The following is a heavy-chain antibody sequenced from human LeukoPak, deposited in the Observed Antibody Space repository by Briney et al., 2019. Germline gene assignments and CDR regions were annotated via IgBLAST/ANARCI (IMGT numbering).Heavy chain of an antibody. Sequence: ASVKVSCKASGYTFTSYGIIWVRQAPGQGLEWMGWISVYNGDTNYAQKLQGRITMTTETSTSTAYMELRSLRSNDTAVYYCASNTGSDSSGYAYWGQGTLVTVSS. V-gene: IGHV1-18*01. CDR1: GYTFTSYG. D-gene: IGHD3-22*01. J-gene: IGHJ4*02. CDR2: ISVYNGDT. CDR3: ASNTGSDSSGYAY.